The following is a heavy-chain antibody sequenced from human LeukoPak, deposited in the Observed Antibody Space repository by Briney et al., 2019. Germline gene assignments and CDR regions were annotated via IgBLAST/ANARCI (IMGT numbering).Heavy chain of an antibody. CDR2: IYSSGST. CDR3: ARVLSGGGYYYNYMDV. D-gene: IGHD2-15*01. CDR1: GGSISSYY. V-gene: IGHV4-4*07. Sequence: SETLSLTCTVSGGSISSYYWIWIRHPAGKGLEWIVRIYSSGSTDYNPSLKSRVTMSIDTSKNQFSLKLSSVTAADTAVYYCARVLSGGGYYYNYMDVWGKGTTVTVSS. J-gene: IGHJ6*03.